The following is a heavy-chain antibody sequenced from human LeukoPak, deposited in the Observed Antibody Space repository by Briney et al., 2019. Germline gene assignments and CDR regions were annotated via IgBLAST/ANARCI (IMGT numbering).Heavy chain of an antibody. CDR2: IIPFLDIA. CDR3: ARAGQVGLNCFDP. Sequence: SVKVSCKASGGSFSSYGFSWVRQAPGQGLEWMGRIIPFLDIANYAQKFQGRLTITADKSTSTTYMELTNLISDDTAVYFCARAGQVGLNCFDPWGQGTLVIVSA. CDR1: GGSFSSYG. D-gene: IGHD1-26*01. J-gene: IGHJ5*02. V-gene: IGHV1-69*04.